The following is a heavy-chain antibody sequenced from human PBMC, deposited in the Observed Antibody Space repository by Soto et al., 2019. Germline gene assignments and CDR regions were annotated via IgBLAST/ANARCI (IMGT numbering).Heavy chain of an antibody. CDR1: GFTFSSYW. CDR3: ARAGGYYYGSGSSYGMDV. D-gene: IGHD3-10*01. CDR2: IKQDGSEK. J-gene: IGHJ6*02. Sequence: GGSLRLSCAASGFTFSSYWMSWVRQAPGKGLEWVANIKQDGSEKYYVDSVKGRLTISRDNAKNSLYLQMNSLRAEDTAVYYCARAGGYYYGSGSSYGMDVWGQGTTVTVSS. V-gene: IGHV3-7*03.